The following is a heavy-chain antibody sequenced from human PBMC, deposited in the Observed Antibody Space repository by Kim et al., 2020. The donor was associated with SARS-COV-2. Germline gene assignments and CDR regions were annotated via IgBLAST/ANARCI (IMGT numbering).Heavy chain of an antibody. D-gene: IGHD6-13*01. V-gene: IGHV4-59*01. CDR2: IYYSGST. CDR1: GGSISSYY. Sequence: SETLSLTCTVSGGSISSYYWSWIRQPPGKGLEWIGYIYYSGSTNYNPSLKSRVTISVDTSKNQFSLKLSSVTAADTAVYYCARDNAPAGFLFDYWGQGTLVTVSS. CDR3: ARDNAPAGFLFDY. J-gene: IGHJ4*02.